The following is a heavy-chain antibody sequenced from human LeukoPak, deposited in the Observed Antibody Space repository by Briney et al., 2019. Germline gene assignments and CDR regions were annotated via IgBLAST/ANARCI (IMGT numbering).Heavy chain of an antibody. CDR3: ARLLAAAYFDY. J-gene: IGHJ4*02. D-gene: IGHD6-13*01. CDR2: IYYSGST. Sequence: LETLSLTCAVYGGSFSGYYWSWIRQPPGKGLEWIGYIYYSGSTNYNPSLKSRVTISVDTSKNQFSLKLSSVTAADTAVYYCARLLAAAYFDYWGQGTLVTVSS. V-gene: IGHV4-59*08. CDR1: GGSFSGYY.